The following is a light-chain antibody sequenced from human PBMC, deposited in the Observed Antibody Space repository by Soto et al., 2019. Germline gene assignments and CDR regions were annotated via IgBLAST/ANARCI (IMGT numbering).Light chain of an antibody. CDR3: TSYTRSSTLYV. V-gene: IGLV2-14*01. CDR1: SSDVGGYNY. J-gene: IGLJ1*01. Sequence: QSVLTQPASVSGSPGQSITISCTGTSSDVGGYNYVSWYQQHPGKAPKLMIYDVRNRASGASNRFSGSKSGNTASLTISGLQAADEADYYCTSYTRSSTLYVFGTGTKVNVL. CDR2: DVR.